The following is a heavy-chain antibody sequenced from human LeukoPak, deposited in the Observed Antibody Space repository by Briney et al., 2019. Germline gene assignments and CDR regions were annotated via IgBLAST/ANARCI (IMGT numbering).Heavy chain of an antibody. D-gene: IGHD2-15*01. CDR3: ARDDIPVI. CDR1: GFSLSDYY. CDR2: IYSDGRT. V-gene: IGHV3-53*01. J-gene: IGHJ4*02. Sequence: GGSLRLSCAASGFSLSDYYMNWVRQAPGKGLEWVSFIYSDGRTYYADSVKGRFTISRDNSRNTLYLQMNRLRVEDTALYYCARDDIPVIWGQGTLVTVSS.